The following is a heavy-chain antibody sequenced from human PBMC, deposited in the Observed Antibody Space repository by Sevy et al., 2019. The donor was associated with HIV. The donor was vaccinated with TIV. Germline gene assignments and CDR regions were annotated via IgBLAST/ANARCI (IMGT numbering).Heavy chain of an antibody. CDR3: ARDTSTLYCSGGSCLIDYGMDV. Sequence: SETLSLTCTVSGGSISSGGYYWSWIRQHPGKGLEWIGYIYYSGSTYYNPSLKSRVTISVDTSKNQFSLKLSSVTAAGTAVYYCARDTSTLYCSGGSCLIDYGMDVWGQGTTVTVSS. CDR2: IYYSGST. V-gene: IGHV4-31*03. CDR1: GGSISSGGYY. J-gene: IGHJ6*02. D-gene: IGHD2-15*01.